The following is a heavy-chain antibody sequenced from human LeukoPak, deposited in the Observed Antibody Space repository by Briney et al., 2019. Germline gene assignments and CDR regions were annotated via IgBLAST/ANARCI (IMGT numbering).Heavy chain of an antibody. D-gene: IGHD4-17*01. J-gene: IGHJ6*03. CDR2: IIPIFGTA. Sequence: SVKVSCKASGGTFSSYAISWVRQAPGQGLEWMGGIIPIFGTANYAQKFQGRVTITADESTSTAYMELSSLRSEDTAVYYCARGGITVTTGTDYYYYYMDVWGKGTTVTVSS. V-gene: IGHV1-69*13. CDR1: GGTFSSYA. CDR3: ARGGITVTTGTDYYYYYMDV.